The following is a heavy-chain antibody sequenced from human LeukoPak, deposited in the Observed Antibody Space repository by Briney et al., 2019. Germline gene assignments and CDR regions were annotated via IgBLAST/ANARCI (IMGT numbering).Heavy chain of an antibody. D-gene: IGHD3-9*01. CDR1: GYTFTSYD. J-gene: IGHJ4*01. CDR2: MNPNSGNT. Sequence: ASVTVSCKASGYTFTSYDINWVRQAKGQGLEWMGWMNPNSGNTGYAQKFQGRGTLTRNTSITTAYMELCSLRSEDTAVYYCARWDDILTGQPSNYWGQGTLVTVSS. V-gene: IGHV1-8*01. CDR3: ARWDDILTGQPSNY.